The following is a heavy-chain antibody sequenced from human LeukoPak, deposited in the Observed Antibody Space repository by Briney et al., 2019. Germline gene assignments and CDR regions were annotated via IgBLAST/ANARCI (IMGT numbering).Heavy chain of an antibody. CDR3: VNLHYPSES. V-gene: IGHV3-30*02. Sequence: PGGSLRLSCAASGFTFSSYGRHWVRQARVKGVEWVAFIRYDGSDKYFADIVKGRFTISTDNSKTTVYLQMNSLRVEDTAMYYCVNLHYPSESWGQGTLVTVSS. J-gene: IGHJ5*02. CDR2: IRYDGSDK. D-gene: IGHD3-10*01. CDR1: GFTFSSYG.